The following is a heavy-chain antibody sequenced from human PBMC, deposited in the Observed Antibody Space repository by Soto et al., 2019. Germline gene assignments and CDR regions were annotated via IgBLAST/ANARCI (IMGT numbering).Heavy chain of an antibody. V-gene: IGHV3-30*18. CDR3: AKDPPNYYDSDGYSRRSAFDI. CDR2: ISSDGSND. D-gene: IGHD3-22*01. J-gene: IGHJ3*02. CDR1: GFTFSNCG. Sequence: QVQLVESGGGVVQPGRSLRLSCAAYGFTFSNCGMHWVRQAPGKGLEWVALISSDGSNDYYAGSVKGRFTISRDNSKNALYLQMNSLRADDTAVYYCAKDPPNYYDSDGYSRRSAFDIWGQGTMVTVSS.